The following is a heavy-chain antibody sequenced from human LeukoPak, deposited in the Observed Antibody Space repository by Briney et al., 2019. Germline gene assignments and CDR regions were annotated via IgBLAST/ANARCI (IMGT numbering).Heavy chain of an antibody. CDR1: GYSISTDYF. V-gene: IGHV4-38-2*02. D-gene: IGHD3-10*01. J-gene: IGHJ3*02. Sequence: SETLSLTCTVSGYSISTDYFWGWIRQSPGKGLEWIGSISHSGTTYYNPSLKSRVTISGDTSKNQFSLRLNSVTAADTAVYYCAKSNGYGLIDIWGQGTMVTVSS. CDR3: AKSNGYGLIDI. CDR2: ISHSGTT.